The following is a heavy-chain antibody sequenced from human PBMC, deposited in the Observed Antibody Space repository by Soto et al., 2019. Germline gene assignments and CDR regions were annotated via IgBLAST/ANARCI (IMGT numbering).Heavy chain of an antibody. Sequence: GSGPTLVNPTQTLTLTCTFSGFSLNTSGVGVGWIRQPPGKALEWLALIYWDDDKRYSPSLKSRLTITKDTSQNQVVLTMTNMDPVDTATYYCAHTGRSGWPHSRSGGVGFDPWGQGTLVTVSS. CDR3: AHTGRSGWPHSRSGGVGFDP. V-gene: IGHV2-5*02. CDR1: GFSLNTSGVG. J-gene: IGHJ5*02. CDR2: IYWDDDK. D-gene: IGHD6-19*01.